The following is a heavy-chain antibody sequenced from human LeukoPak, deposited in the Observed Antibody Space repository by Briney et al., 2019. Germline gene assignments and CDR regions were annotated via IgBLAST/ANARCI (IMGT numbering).Heavy chain of an antibody. J-gene: IGHJ4*02. CDR3: ASQTQPRSSDY. D-gene: IGHD2-2*01. V-gene: IGHV4-34*01. Sequence: SETLSLTCAVYGGSFSGYYWSCIRQPPGKGLEWIGEINHSGSTNYNPSLKSRVTISVGTSKNQFSLKLSSVTAADTAVYYCASQTQPRSSDYWGQGTLVTVSS. CDR2: INHSGST. CDR1: GGSFSGYY.